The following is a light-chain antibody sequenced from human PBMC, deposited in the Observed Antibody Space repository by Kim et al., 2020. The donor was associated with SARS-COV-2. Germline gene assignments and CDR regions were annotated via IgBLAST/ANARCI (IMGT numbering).Light chain of an antibody. CDR1: KLGDKY. Sequence: SYELTQPPSVSVSPGQTASITCSGDKLGDKYACWYQQKPGQSPVLVIYQDSKRPSGIPERFSGSNSGNTATLTISGTQAMDEADYYCQAWDSSNAWVFGG. CDR2: QDS. CDR3: QAWDSSNAWV. J-gene: IGLJ2*01. V-gene: IGLV3-1*01.